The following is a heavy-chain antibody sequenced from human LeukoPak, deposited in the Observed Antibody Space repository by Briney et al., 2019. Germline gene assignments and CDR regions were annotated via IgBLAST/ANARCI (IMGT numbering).Heavy chain of an antibody. Sequence: PSETLSLTRALYGGSFSVYYWSWIPHPPGEGVEWSGEINHRGSTNHNLPLKSRVDIPVQTSKKQFPLNLSSVTGADTAVYYCARSRYSSGWSGTAKGIYFQHWGQGTLVTVSS. CDR1: GGSFSVYY. D-gene: IGHD6-19*01. J-gene: IGHJ1*01. CDR2: INHRGST. CDR3: ARSRYSSGWSGTAKGIYFQH. V-gene: IGHV4-34*01.